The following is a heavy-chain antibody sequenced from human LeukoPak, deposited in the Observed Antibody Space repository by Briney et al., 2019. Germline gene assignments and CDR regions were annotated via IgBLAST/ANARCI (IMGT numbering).Heavy chain of an antibody. V-gene: IGHV5-51*01. J-gene: IGHJ4*02. CDR2: IYPGDSDT. CDR1: GYSFTSYL. CDR3: ARQYCSGGSCYLGLDY. Sequence: GESLKISCKGSGYSFTSYLIGLVRQMPGEGLELMGIIYPGDSDTRYSPSFQGQVTISADKSISNAYLQWSSLKAPDTAMYYCARQYCSGGSCYLGLDYWGQGTLVSVSS. D-gene: IGHD2-15*01.